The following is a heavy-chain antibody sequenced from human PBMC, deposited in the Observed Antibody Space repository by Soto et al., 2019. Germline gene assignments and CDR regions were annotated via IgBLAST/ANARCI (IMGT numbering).Heavy chain of an antibody. D-gene: IGHD4-4*01. Sequence: QITLKESGPTVVNPTQTLTLTCTFSGFSLTTNGVGVGWIRQPPGKALEWLAFIYWDDDKRYSPTLKSRLAITKDISKNQVVLTLTDVDPVDAATYFCVHHVTGGSFDVWGQGSRVTVSS. V-gene: IGHV2-5*02. CDR3: VHHVTGGSFDV. CDR2: IYWDDDK. CDR1: GFSLTTNGVG. J-gene: IGHJ3*01.